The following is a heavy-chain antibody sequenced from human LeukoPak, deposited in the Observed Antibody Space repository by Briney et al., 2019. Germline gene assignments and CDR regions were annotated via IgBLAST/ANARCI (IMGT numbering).Heavy chain of an antibody. CDR1: GFTFSSYA. Sequence: PGGSLRLSCAASGFTFSSYAMSWVRQAPGKGLEWVSAISGSGGSTYYADSVKGRFTISRDNSKNTLYLQMNSLRAEDTAVYYCAKDPDYYGSGSYWVYWGQGTLVTVSS. V-gene: IGHV3-23*01. D-gene: IGHD3-10*01. CDR2: ISGSGGST. J-gene: IGHJ4*02. CDR3: AKDPDYYGSGSYWVY.